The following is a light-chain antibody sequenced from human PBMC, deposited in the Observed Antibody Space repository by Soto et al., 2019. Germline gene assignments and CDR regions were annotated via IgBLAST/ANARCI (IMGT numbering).Light chain of an antibody. Sequence: DIQMTQAPSSLSSSVGDRGTIACQVGQGVRRNLNWFQQKPGEAPKLLIYDASNLERGVPSRFSASGSGTDFTFTISSLQPEDVATYYCQQYNSMLSFGGGTEIELK. CDR3: QQYNSMLS. CDR1: QGVRRN. J-gene: IGKJ4*01. CDR2: DAS. V-gene: IGKV1-33*01.